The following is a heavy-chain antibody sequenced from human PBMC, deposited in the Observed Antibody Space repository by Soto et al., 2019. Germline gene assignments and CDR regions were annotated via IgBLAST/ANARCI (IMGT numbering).Heavy chain of an antibody. CDR1: GGSISSYY. Sequence: LSLTCTVSGGSISSYYWSWIRQPPGKGLEWIGYIYYSGSTNYNPSLKSRVTISVDTSKNQFSLKLSSVTAADTAVYYCARGRGHDFWSGYYEDVWGKGPPVTLPS. J-gene: IGHJ6*04. D-gene: IGHD3-3*01. CDR2: IYYSGST. V-gene: IGHV4-59*08. CDR3: ARGRGHDFWSGYYEDV.